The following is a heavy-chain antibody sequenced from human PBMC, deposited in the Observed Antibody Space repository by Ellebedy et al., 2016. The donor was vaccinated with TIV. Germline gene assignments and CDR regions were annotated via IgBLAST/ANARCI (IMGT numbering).Heavy chain of an antibody. V-gene: IGHV3-11*04. CDR3: SRGATVTGTFDY. D-gene: IGHD4-17*01. CDR2: ISSSGSTI. Sequence: GESLKISCAASGFTFSDYYMSWNRQAPGTGLEWLSYISSSGSTIYYATSVKVRFTIYRDNARNSLHLQMNSLRAEDTAVYSCSRGATVTGTFDYWGQGTLVTVSS. J-gene: IGHJ4*02. CDR1: GFTFSDYY.